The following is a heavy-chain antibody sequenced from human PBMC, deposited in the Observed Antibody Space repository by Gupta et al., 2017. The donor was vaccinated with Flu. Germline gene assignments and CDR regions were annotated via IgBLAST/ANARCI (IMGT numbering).Heavy chain of an antibody. CDR1: GFTFRYYD. D-gene: IGHD1-26*01. Sequence: EALLVESAGGLVQPGGSLRLSCAASGFTFRYYDMDWIRQAPGMGLEWLGRGGSNYHRYTTEYAASVKGRFTISRDDTKNSLYLQMNSLKSEDKAVYYCARDYWGSYEDGGQGTLVTVSS. J-gene: IGHJ4*02. CDR2: GGSNYHRYTT. CDR3: ARDYWGSYED. V-gene: IGHV3-72*01.